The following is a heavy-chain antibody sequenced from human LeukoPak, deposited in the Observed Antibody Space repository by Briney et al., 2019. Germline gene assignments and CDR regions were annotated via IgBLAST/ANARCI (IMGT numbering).Heavy chain of an antibody. CDR2: LYFGGST. CDR3: ARDQRRVGGIDN. D-gene: IGHD3-10*01. V-gene: IGHV4-59*01. CDR1: GASISTYY. Sequence: PSETLSLTCSVSGASISTYYWSWIRQPPGKGLEWIGYLYFGGSTIYNPSLKSRVTMSVDTSKNQFSLKLRSVTAADTAVYYCARDQRRVGGIDNWGQGTLVTVSS. J-gene: IGHJ4*02.